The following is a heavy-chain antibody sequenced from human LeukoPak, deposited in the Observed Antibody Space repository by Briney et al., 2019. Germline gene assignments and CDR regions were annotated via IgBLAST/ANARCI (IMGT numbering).Heavy chain of an antibody. V-gene: IGHV3-30-3*01. CDR1: GFTFSSYA. D-gene: IGHD3-22*01. Sequence: PGGSLRLSCAASGFTFSSYAMHWVRQAPGKGLEWVAVISYDGSNKYYADSVKGRFTISRDNSKNTLYLQMNSLRAEDTAVYYCARDLVEYYDSSGYYYYYGMDVWGQGTTVTVSS. CDR3: ARDLVEYYDSSGYYYYYGMDV. CDR2: ISYDGSNK. J-gene: IGHJ6*02.